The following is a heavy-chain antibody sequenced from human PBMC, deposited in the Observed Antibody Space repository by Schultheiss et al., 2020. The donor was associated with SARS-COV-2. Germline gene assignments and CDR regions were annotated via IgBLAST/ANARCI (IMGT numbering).Heavy chain of an antibody. D-gene: IGHD1-20*01. CDR1: GYTFTSYA. Sequence: ASVKVSCKASGYTFTSYAMHWVRQAPGQRLEWMGWINAGNGNTKYSQKFQGRVTITRDTSASTAYMELSSLRSEDTAVYYCARDYITGTPFDYWGQGTLVTVSS. CDR3: ARDYITGTPFDY. J-gene: IGHJ4*02. V-gene: IGHV1-3*01. CDR2: INAGNGNT.